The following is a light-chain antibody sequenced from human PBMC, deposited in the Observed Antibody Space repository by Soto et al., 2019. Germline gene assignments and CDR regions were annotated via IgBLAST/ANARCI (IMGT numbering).Light chain of an antibody. V-gene: IGLV3-1*01. CDR2: QDS. CDR3: QVWDSIVV. CDR1: KLGDKY. Sequence: SYELTQPPSVSVSPGQTARITCSGDKLGDKYTCWFQQRPGQSPVLVIYQDSERPSGIPERFSGSNSGNTATLTISGTQAMDEADYYCQVWDSIVVFGGGTKVTVL. J-gene: IGLJ2*01.